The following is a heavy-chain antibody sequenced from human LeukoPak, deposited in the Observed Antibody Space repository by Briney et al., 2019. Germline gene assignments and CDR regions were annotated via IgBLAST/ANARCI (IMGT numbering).Heavy chain of an antibody. J-gene: IGHJ4*02. V-gene: IGHV4-31*03. CDR3: ARGLYFDY. CDR2: IYFSGST. CDR1: GGSISSGNYY. Sequence: SQTLSLTCSVSGGSISSGNYYWSWIRQHPGKGLEWIGYIYFSGSTYYHPSLMSRVTISLDKSKNQFSLKLSSVTAADTAVYYCARGLYFDYWGQGTLVTVSS.